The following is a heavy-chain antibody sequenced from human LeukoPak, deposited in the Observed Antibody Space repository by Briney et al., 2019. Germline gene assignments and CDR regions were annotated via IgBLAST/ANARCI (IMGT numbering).Heavy chain of an antibody. D-gene: IGHD2-2*01. V-gene: IGHV3-23*01. CDR3: AKTGGYQLLSAYYYYYGMDV. J-gene: IGHJ6*02. CDR1: GFTFSSYV. Sequence: PGGSLRLSCAASGFTFSSYVMSWVRQAPGKGLEWVSAISGSGGSTYYADSVKGRFTISRDNSKNTLYLQMNSLRAEDTAVYYCAKTGGYQLLSAYYYYYGMDVWGQGTTATVSS. CDR2: ISGSGGST.